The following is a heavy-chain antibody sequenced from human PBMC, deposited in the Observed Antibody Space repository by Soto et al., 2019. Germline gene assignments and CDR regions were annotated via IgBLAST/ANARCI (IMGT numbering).Heavy chain of an antibody. J-gene: IGHJ4*02. V-gene: IGHV1-3*01. CDR1: GYTFTSYA. CDR3: ARVSMVRGVIITWGDY. CDR2: INAGNGNT. Sequence: ASVKVSCKASGYTFTSYAMHWVRQAPGQRLEWMGWINAGNGNTKYSQKFQGRVTITRDTSASTAYMELSSLRSEDTAVYYCARVSMVRGVIITWGDYWGQGTLVTVSS. D-gene: IGHD3-10*01.